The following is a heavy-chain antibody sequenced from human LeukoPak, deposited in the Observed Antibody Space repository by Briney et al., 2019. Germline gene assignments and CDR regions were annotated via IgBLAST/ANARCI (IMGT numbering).Heavy chain of an antibody. V-gene: IGHV3-74*01. Sequence: PGGSLRLSCAASGFTFSSYWMHWVRQAPGKGLVWVSRIDTDGRSTRSTSYTDSVTGRFTMSSDNAKNTLYLQMNSLRAEDTAVYYCVRDVWGDRDSYFDKWGQGTLVTVSS. CDR1: GFTFSSYW. CDR3: VRDVWGDRDSYFDK. D-gene: IGHD2-21*02. CDR2: IDTDGRSTRST. J-gene: IGHJ4*02.